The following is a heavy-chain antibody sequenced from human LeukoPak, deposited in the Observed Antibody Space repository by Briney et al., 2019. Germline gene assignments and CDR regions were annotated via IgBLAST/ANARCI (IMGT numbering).Heavy chain of an antibody. V-gene: IGHV3-21*04. CDR2: ISSSSSYI. J-gene: IGHJ4*02. CDR3: ARMPQQLVIYFFDY. D-gene: IGHD6-13*01. Sequence: GGSLRLSCAASGFTFSSYSMNWVRQAPGKGLEWVSSISSSSSYIYYADSVKGRFTISRDNAKNSLYLQMNSLRAEDTAVYYCARMPQQLVIYFFDYWGQGTLVTVSS. CDR1: GFTFSSYS.